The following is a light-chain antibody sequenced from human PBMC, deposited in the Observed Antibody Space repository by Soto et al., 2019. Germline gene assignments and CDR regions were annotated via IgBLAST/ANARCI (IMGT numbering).Light chain of an antibody. Sequence: DIVMTQSPDYLAVSLGERATINCKSSQSVLYSSNNKNYLAWYQQKPGQPPKLLIYWASTRESGVPDRFSGSGSGTDFTLTISSLQAEDVAVYYFQQYYSTPPLFTFGPGTKGDIK. CDR3: QQYYSTPPLFT. V-gene: IGKV4-1*01. CDR1: QSVLYSSNNKNY. CDR2: WAS. J-gene: IGKJ3*01.